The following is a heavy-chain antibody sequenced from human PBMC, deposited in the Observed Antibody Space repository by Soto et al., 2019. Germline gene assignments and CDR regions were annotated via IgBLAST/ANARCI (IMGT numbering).Heavy chain of an antibody. CDR1: EYSFTGHY. CDR2: IDPKSGDT. CDR3: ARDYDKSGYDYFDP. J-gene: IGHJ5*02. Sequence: QIQLIQSGAEVKKPGASVTVSCKASEYSFTGHYLHWVRQAPGQGLEWMGWIDPKSGDTKYAPKLQARATMTSDPSISTAYMDLTNLRYDDTAVYYCARDYDKSGYDYFDPWGQGTLVTVSS. D-gene: IGHD3-22*01. V-gene: IGHV1-2*02.